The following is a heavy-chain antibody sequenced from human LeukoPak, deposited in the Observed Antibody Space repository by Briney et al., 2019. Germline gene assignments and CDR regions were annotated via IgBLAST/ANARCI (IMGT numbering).Heavy chain of an antibody. J-gene: IGHJ4*02. V-gene: IGHV3-66*01. CDR1: GFTVGSNY. CDR2: IYSGGTT. D-gene: IGHD5-18*01. Sequence: GGSLRLSCAASGFTVGSNYMSWVRQAPGKGLEWVSVIYSGGTTYYADSVKGRFTISRDNSKNTLHLQMNSLRAEDTAVYYCARDQYSYAHAAHWGQGTLVTVSS. CDR3: ARDQYSYAHAAH.